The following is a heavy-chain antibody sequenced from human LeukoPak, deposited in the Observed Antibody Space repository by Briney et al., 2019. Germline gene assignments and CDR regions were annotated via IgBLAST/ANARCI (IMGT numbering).Heavy chain of an antibody. CDR1: GFTFSRYW. CDR2: ISSSGSTR. V-gene: IGHV3-48*04. J-gene: IGHJ4*02. D-gene: IGHD4-23*01. CDR3: AREGVTVVTRYLDY. Sequence: GGSLRLSCEASGFTFSRYWMNWVRQAPGKGLEWISYISSSGSTRYYADSVKGRFTISRDNAKNSLYLQMNSLSAEDTAVYYCAREGVTVVTRYLDYWGQGTLVTVSS.